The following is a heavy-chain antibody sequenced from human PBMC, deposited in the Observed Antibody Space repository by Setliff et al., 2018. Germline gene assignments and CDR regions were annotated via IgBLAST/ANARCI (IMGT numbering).Heavy chain of an antibody. CDR1: GGSISGASIRSYY. CDR2: VYYSGTT. Sequence: KASETLSLTCTVSGGSISGASIRSYYWSWIRQPPGKGLEFIGYVYYSGTTNFTPSLKSRVTITLDTSKNQFSLNLTSVTAADTAVYYCARATSGWYSAYYYYMDVWGKGTTVTVSS. J-gene: IGHJ6*03. D-gene: IGHD6-19*01. CDR3: ARATSGWYSAYYYYMDV. V-gene: IGHV4-59*08.